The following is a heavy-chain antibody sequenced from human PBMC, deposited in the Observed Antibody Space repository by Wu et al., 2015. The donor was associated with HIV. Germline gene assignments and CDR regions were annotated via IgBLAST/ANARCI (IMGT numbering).Heavy chain of an antibody. V-gene: IGHV1-2*02. Sequence: QGHLVQSGPEVKSPGASVKVSCKASGYSFSAYYMHWVRQAPGQGLEYLGWIIPSSGDTRYAQNFQGRVTMTRDTSINTVYMELTRVKSDDTAVYYCARDQPSVAWAKFDYWGQGTLVTVSS. J-gene: IGHJ4*02. CDR3: ARDQPSVAWAKFDY. CDR1: GYSFSAYY. CDR2: IIPSSGDT.